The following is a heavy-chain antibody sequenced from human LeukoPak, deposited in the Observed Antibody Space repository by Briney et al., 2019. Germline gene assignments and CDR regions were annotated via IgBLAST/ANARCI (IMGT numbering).Heavy chain of an antibody. Sequence: GGSLRLSCAASGFTFSNYNMNWVRQAPGKVLEWVSSITSSSTYIYYADSVKGRFTISRDNAKNSLYLQMNSLRAEDTAVYYCARGGVTSPFDYWGQGTLVTVSS. D-gene: IGHD4-17*01. CDR1: GFTFSNYN. V-gene: IGHV3-21*01. J-gene: IGHJ4*02. CDR2: ITSSSTYI. CDR3: ARGGVTSPFDY.